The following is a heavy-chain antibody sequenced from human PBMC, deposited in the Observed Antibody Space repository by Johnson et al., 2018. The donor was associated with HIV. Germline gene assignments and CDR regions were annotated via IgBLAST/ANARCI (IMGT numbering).Heavy chain of an antibody. Sequence: QVQLVESGGALVQPGGSLRLSCEASPLSFSRYAMNWVRLVPGKGLEWVAFTRYDGSNKYYADSVKGRFTISRDNSKNSLYLQMNSLRAEDTAVYYCARFGMGSSGDAFDIWGQGTMVTVSS. CDR3: ARFGMGSSGDAFDI. CDR2: TRYDGSNK. V-gene: IGHV3-33*08. J-gene: IGHJ3*02. CDR1: PLSFSRYA. D-gene: IGHD6-25*01.